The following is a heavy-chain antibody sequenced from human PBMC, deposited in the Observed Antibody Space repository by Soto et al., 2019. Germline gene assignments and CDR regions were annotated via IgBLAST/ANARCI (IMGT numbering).Heavy chain of an antibody. V-gene: IGHV4-31*03. CDR2: IYYSGPT. CDR3: AASCVACGGFNYYGMDV. J-gene: IGHJ6*02. D-gene: IGHD2-21*01. CDR1: GGSISSGGYY. Sequence: QVQLQESGPGLVKPSQTLSLTCTVSGGSISSGGYYWYWIRQHPGKGLEWIGYIYYSGPTYYNPSLKSRVTISVDTSKNQFSLKLSSVTAAATAVYYCAASCVACGGFNYYGMDVWGQGTTVTVSS.